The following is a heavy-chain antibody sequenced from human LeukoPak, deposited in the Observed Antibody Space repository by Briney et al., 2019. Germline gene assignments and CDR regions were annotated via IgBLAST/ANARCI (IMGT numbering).Heavy chain of an antibody. CDR2: VYYSGST. D-gene: IGHD3-16*01. J-gene: IGHJ3*02. CDR3: AKHESWGSRNGDAFDI. CDR1: GGSISNYY. V-gene: IGHV4-59*08. Sequence: SETLSLTCTVSGGSISNYYWGWIRQPPGKGLEWIGYVYYSGSTHYNPSLKSRVSISVDTSKNQFSLRLNSVTAADTAVYYCAKHESWGSRNGDAFDIWGRGTMVTVSS.